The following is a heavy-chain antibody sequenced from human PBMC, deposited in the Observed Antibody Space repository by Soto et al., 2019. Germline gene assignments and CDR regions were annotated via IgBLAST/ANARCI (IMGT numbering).Heavy chain of an antibody. Sequence: SETLCLTWTVSGGSISRSGSYWSWIRQPPWKGLALIGYVFYTGRANYNASLKSRVSISLDTSNYQFSLKLSSVTAADTAVYYCARDGDGRMTTNPYYYNGMDVWGPGTTVTVSS. CDR1: GGSISRSGSY. CDR2: VFYTGRA. J-gene: IGHJ6*02. D-gene: IGHD4-4*01. V-gene: IGHV4-61*08. CDR3: ARDGDGRMTTNPYYYNGMDV.